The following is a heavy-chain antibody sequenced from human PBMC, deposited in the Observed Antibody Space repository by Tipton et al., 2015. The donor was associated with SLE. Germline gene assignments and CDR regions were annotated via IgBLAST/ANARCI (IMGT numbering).Heavy chain of an antibody. V-gene: IGHV3-53*05. J-gene: IGHJ4*02. CDR3: ARVDVSGSSSGGHYFDF. Sequence: SLRLSCEAAGFIVSSNYMSWVRQAPGKGLEWVSVIYGGGSTFYADSVKGRLTISRDNSKNTLYLQMNSLRTEDTAVYYCARVDVSGSSSGGHYFDFWGLGTLVTVSS. D-gene: IGHD1-26*01. CDR2: IYGGGST. CDR1: GFIVSSNY.